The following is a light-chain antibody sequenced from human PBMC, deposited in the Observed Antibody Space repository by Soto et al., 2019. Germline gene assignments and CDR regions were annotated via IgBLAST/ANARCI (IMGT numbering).Light chain of an antibody. V-gene: IGKV3-20*01. CDR3: QQYGSSPIT. Sequence: EIVLTQSPGTLSLSPGERATLSCRASQSVSSSYLAWYQQKPGQAPRLLIHGASSRATGIPDRISGSGSGTDVTLTISRLEPEDFAVYYCQQYGSSPITFGQGTRLEIK. CDR1: QSVSSSY. CDR2: GAS. J-gene: IGKJ5*01.